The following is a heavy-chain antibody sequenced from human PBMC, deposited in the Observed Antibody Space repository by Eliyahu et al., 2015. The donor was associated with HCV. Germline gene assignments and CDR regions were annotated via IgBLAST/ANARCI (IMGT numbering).Heavy chain of an antibody. D-gene: IGHD4-17*01. CDR3: ASNRVVSDYGDYVNYFDY. J-gene: IGHJ4*02. V-gene: IGHV1-69*02. CDR2: IIPILGIA. Sequence: QVQLVQSGAEVKKPGSSVKVSCKASGGTFSSYTISWVRQAPGQGLEWMGRIIPILGIANYAQKFQGRVTITADKSTSTAYMELSSLRSEDTAVYYCASNRVVSDYGDYVNYFDYWGQGTLVTVSS. CDR1: GGTFSSYT.